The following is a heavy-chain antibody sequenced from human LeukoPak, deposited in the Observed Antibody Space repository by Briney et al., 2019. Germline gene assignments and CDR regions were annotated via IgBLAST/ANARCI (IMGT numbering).Heavy chain of an antibody. Sequence: PSETLSLTCTVSGYSISSGYYWGWIRQPPGQGLEWIGSIYHSGSTYYNPSLKSRVTISVDTSKNQFSLKLSSVTAADTAVYYCARDVYYYYYMDVWGKGTTATVSS. CDR2: IYHSGST. J-gene: IGHJ6*03. CDR1: GYSISSGYY. V-gene: IGHV4-38-2*02. CDR3: ARDVYYYYYMDV.